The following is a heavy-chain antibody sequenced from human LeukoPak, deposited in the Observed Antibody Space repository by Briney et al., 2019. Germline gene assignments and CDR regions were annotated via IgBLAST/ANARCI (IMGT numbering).Heavy chain of an antibody. V-gene: IGHV3-21*01. CDR2: ISSSSSYI. CDR3: ARDLYNYGYASGDY. CDR1: GFTFSSYS. J-gene: IGHJ4*02. D-gene: IGHD5-18*01. Sequence: GGSLRLSCAASGFTFSSYSMNWVRQAPGKGLEWVSSISSSSSYIYHADSVKGRFTISRDNAKNSLCLQMNSLRAEDTAVYYCARDLYNYGYASGDYWGQGTLVTVSS.